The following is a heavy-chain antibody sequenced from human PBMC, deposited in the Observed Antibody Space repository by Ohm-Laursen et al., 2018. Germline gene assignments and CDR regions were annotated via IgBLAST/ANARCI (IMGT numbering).Heavy chain of an antibody. D-gene: IGHD6-19*01. J-gene: IGHJ4*02. CDR3: ARFDYSSGPFDY. V-gene: IGHV3-9*01. CDR2: ISWNSGSI. CDR1: GFTFDDYA. Sequence: SLRLSCAASGFTFDDYAMHWVRQAPGKGLEWVSGISWNSGSIGYADSVKSRFTISRDNAKNSLYLQMNSLRAEDTAVYYCARFDYSSGPFDYWGQGSLVTVSS.